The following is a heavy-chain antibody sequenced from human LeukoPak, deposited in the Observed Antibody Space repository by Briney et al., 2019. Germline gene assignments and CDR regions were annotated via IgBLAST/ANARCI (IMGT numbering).Heavy chain of an antibody. Sequence: GGSLRLSCAASGFTFSGYIMNWVRQAPGKGLEWVSYISSSSSYIYYADTVKGRFTISRDNAKNSLYLQMNSLRAEDTAVYYCAREGVSWAFDYWGQGTLVTVSS. D-gene: IGHD6-13*01. CDR2: ISSSSSYI. CDR1: GFTFSGYI. V-gene: IGHV3-21*01. CDR3: AREGVSWAFDY. J-gene: IGHJ4*02.